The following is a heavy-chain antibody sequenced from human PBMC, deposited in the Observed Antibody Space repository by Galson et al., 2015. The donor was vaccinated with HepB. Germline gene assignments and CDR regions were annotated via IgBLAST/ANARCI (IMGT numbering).Heavy chain of an antibody. J-gene: IGHJ6*02. Sequence: SLRLSCAASGFTVSSNYMSWVRQAPGKGLEWVSVLYSGGSTYYADAVKGRFTISSDNSENNLYLQMTSLRADDTAGYYCAIATRSSGIDVWGQGTTVTVSS. CDR3: AIATRSSGIDV. CDR2: LYSGGST. V-gene: IGHV3-66*02. CDR1: GFTVSSNY. D-gene: IGHD6-6*01.